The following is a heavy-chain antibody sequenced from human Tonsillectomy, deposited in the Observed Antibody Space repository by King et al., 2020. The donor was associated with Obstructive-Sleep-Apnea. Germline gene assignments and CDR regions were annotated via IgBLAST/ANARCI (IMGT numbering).Heavy chain of an antibody. Sequence: QLVESGGGVVQPGRSLRLSCAASGFTFSSYAMHWVRQAPGKGLEWVAVISYDGSNKYYADSVKGRFTISRDNSKNTLYLQMNSLRAEDTAVYYCARIAVAGLYYFDYWGQGTLVTVSS. CDR3: ARIAVAGLYYFDY. D-gene: IGHD6-19*01. CDR1: GFTFSSYA. J-gene: IGHJ4*02. V-gene: IGHV3-30*04. CDR2: ISYDGSNK.